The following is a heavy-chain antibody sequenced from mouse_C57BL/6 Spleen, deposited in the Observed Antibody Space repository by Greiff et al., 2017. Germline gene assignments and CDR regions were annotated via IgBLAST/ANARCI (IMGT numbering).Heavy chain of an antibody. CDR3: ARRYGDY. J-gene: IGHJ2*01. CDR1: GFTFSSYG. CDR2: ISSGGSYT. Sequence: VKLVESGGDLVKPGGSLKLSCAASGFTFSSYGMSWVRQTPDKRLEWVATISSGGSYTYYPDSVKGRFTISRDNAKNTLYLQMSSLKSEDTAMYCCARRYGDYWGQGTTLTVSS. V-gene: IGHV5-6*02. D-gene: IGHD2-10*02.